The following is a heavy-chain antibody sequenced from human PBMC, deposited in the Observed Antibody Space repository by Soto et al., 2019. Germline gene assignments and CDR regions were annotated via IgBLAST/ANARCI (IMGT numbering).Heavy chain of an antibody. D-gene: IGHD3-22*01. CDR3: ATRLNSGYYYFDY. CDR1: GFTFSSYA. J-gene: IGHJ4*02. V-gene: IGHV3-23*01. CDR2: ISASTGST. Sequence: EVQLLESGGGLVQPGGSLRLSCAASGFTFSSYAISWVRQAPGKGLEWVSVISASTGSTYYADSVKGRFTISRDNSKNTLYLQMNSLRAEDTAVYYCATRLNSGYYYFDYWGQGTLVTVSS.